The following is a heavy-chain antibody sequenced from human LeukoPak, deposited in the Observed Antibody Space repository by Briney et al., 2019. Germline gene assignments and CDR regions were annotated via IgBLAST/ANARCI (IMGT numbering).Heavy chain of an antibody. CDR2: IYYSGST. J-gene: IGHJ5*02. CDR3: ARTFIAAGGYNWFDP. Sequence: PSETLSLTCTVSGGSISSGDYCWSWIRQPPGKGLEWIGYIYYSGSTYYNPSLKSRVTISVDTSKNQFSLKVNSVTAADTAVYYCARTFIAAGGYNWFDPWGQGTLVTVSS. CDR1: GGSISSGDYC. D-gene: IGHD6-13*01. V-gene: IGHV4-30-4*01.